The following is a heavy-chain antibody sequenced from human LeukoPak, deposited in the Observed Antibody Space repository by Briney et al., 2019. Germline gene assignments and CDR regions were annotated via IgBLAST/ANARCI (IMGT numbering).Heavy chain of an antibody. CDR2: ISSSSSTV. J-gene: IGHJ4*02. CDR3: AKDGERFPRVFDY. V-gene: IGHV3-48*01. CDR1: GFTFSSYS. D-gene: IGHD3-10*01. Sequence: PGGSLRLSCAASGFTFSSYSMNWVRQAPGKGLEWVSYISSSSSTVYYADSVKGRFTISRDNAKNSLYLQMNSLRAEDTAVYYCAKDGERFPRVFDYWGQGTLVTVSS.